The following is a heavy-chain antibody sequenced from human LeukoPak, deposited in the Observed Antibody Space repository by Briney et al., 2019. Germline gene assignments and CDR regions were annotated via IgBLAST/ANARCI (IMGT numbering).Heavy chain of an antibody. CDR3: VRELGAPGYFQH. D-gene: IGHD7-27*01. J-gene: IGHJ1*01. CDR2: ISKDGSAT. Sequence: GRSRRLSCVGSGFTFSSYGMHWVRQTPGKGPVWVSRISKDGSATNYAGSVKGRFTISRDNAKNTLDLQMNSLRVDDTALYYCVRELGAPGYFQHWGQGILVTVSS. V-gene: IGHV3-74*01. CDR1: GFTFSSYG.